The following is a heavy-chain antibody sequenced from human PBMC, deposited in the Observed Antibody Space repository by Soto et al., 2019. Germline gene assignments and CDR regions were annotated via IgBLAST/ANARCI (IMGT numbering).Heavy chain of an antibody. CDR3: ASGWMAAFDT. J-gene: IGHJ5*02. V-gene: IGHV4-59*11. CDR1: GDSIKTHY. CDR2: IYYSGST. Sequence: SETLSLTCNVTGDSIKTHYWSWIRQPPGKGLEWIGYIYYSGSTLYNPSLRRRVTISVDTAKNQFSLRLNSLTAADTAVYYCASGWMAAFDTWGQGTLVTVSS. D-gene: IGHD2-2*03.